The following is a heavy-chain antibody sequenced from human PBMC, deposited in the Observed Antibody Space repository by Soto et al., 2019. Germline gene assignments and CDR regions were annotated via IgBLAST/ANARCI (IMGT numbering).Heavy chain of an antibody. Sequence: PGGSLRLSCAASGFTFSSYGMHWVRQAPGKGLEWVSVIWYDGSNKYYADSVKGRFTISRDNSKNTLYLQMNSLRAEDTAVYYCARDLKDSHPTYYYYGMDVWGQGT. V-gene: IGHV3-33*01. J-gene: IGHJ6*02. CDR1: GFTFSSYG. CDR3: ARDLKDSHPTYYYYGMDV. CDR2: IWYDGSNK. D-gene: IGHD2-15*01.